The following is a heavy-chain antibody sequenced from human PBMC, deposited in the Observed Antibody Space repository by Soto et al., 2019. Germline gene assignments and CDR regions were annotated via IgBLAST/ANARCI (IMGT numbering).Heavy chain of an antibody. CDR2: IYPGDSDT. CDR1: RYSFTSYW. Sequence: GESLKISCKGSRYSFTSYWIGWVRQMPGKGLEWMGIIYPGDSDTRYSPSFQGQVTISADKSISTAYLQWSSLKASDTAMYYCAMSLAGYDGDYYFDYWGQGTLVTVSS. D-gene: IGHD2-21*01. J-gene: IGHJ4*02. CDR3: AMSLAGYDGDYYFDY. V-gene: IGHV5-51*01.